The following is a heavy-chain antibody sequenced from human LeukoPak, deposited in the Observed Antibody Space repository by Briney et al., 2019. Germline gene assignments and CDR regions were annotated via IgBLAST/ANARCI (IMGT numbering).Heavy chain of an antibody. J-gene: IGHJ5*02. CDR1: GASISTYY. Sequence: SETLSLTCAVSGASISTYYWSWIRQPPGKGLEWIGYIYYSGSTNYNPSLKSRLTISVDTSKNQFSLKLNSVTATDTAVYYCARGANWFDPWGQGTLVTVSS. CDR2: IYYSGST. V-gene: IGHV4-59*01. CDR3: ARGANWFDP.